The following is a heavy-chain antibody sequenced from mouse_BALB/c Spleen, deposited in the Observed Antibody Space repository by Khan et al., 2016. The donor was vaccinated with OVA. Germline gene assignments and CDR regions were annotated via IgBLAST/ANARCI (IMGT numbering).Heavy chain of an antibody. J-gene: IGHJ2*01. Sequence: QVQLQQSGAELAKPGPSVKMSCKASGYTFTSYWMHWIKQRPGQGLEWLGSINPTSGYTDYNQKFKDKATLTADKSSSTAYMQLSSLTSDDSAGYYCARDRIDYWGQGTTLTVSS. CDR3: ARDRIDY. V-gene: IGHV1-7*01. CDR2: INPTSGYT. CDR1: GYTFTSYW.